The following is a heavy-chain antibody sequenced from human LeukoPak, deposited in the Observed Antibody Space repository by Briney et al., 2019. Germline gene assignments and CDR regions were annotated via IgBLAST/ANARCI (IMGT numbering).Heavy chain of an antibody. CDR2: IIPIFGTA. Sequence: GASVKVSCKASGGTFSSYAISWVRQAPGQGLEWMGGIIPIFGTANYAQKFQGRVTITTDESTNTAYMELSSLRSEDTAVYYCASRGSVVPAASGAFDIWGQGTMVTVSS. CDR3: ASRGSVVPAASGAFDI. J-gene: IGHJ3*02. CDR1: GGTFSSYA. V-gene: IGHV1-69*05. D-gene: IGHD2-2*01.